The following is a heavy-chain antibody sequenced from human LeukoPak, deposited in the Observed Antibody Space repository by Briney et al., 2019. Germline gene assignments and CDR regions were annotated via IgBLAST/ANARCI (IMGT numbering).Heavy chain of an antibody. CDR1: GYTFTAYY. J-gene: IGHJ5*02. D-gene: IGHD2-15*01. V-gene: IGHV1-2*02. CDR2: IDRKNGDT. CDR3: ASEAYCSGGRCSVQRVAS. Sequence: GASVNVSCKASGYTFTAYYMHRVRQAPRQGLKGMRGIDRKNGDTKHTQNLQSRSTITRATSIGIAYMELRSLTSDDTAVYYCASEAYCSGGRCSVQRVASWGQGTPVTVSS.